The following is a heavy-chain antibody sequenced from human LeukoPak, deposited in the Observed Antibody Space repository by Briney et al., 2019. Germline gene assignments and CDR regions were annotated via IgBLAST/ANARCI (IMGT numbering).Heavy chain of an antibody. Sequence: QSGGSLRLSCAASGXTFSSYAMSWVRQAPGMGLEWVSAIGGSDGNTYYADSVKGRFTISRDNSKNSLYLQINSLRADDTAVYYCAKVQYSDYDMNFDSWGQGTMVTVSS. J-gene: IGHJ4*02. V-gene: IGHV3-23*01. CDR2: IGGSDGNT. D-gene: IGHD5-12*01. CDR3: AKVQYSDYDMNFDS. CDR1: GXTFSSYA.